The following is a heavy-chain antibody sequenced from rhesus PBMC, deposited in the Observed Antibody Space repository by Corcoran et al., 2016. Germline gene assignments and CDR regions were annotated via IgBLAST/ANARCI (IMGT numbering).Heavy chain of an antibody. CDR1: GFTFSSYG. D-gene: IGHD6-31*01. Sequence: EVQLVESGGGLVQPGGSLRLSCAASGFTFSSYGMSWVRQAPGKGLELVSYISNGGGSTYYADSVKGRFTISRDNSKNTLSLQMNSLRAEDTAVYYCAKQRLALDYWGQGVLVTVSS. CDR3: AKQRLALDY. CDR2: ISNGGGST. V-gene: IGHV3S5*01. J-gene: IGHJ4*01.